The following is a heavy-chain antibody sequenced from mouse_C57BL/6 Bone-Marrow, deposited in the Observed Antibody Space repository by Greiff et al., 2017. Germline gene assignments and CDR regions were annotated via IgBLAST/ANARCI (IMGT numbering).Heavy chain of an antibody. J-gene: IGHJ3*01. CDR1: GYSFTGYY. CDR3: ARLDYGSRTRFAY. D-gene: IGHD1-1*01. Sequence: VQLQQSGPELVKPGASVKISCKASGYSFTGYYMNWVKQSPEKSLEWIGEINPSTGGTTYNQKFKAKATLTVDKSSSTAYMQLKSLTSEDSAVYYCARLDYGSRTRFAYWGQGTLVTVSA. CDR2: INPSTGGT. V-gene: IGHV1-42*01.